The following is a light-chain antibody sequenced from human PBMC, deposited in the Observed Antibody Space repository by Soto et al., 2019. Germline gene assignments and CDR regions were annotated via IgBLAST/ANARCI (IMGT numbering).Light chain of an antibody. CDR1: SSDVGGYNY. CDR2: EVS. CDR3: SSYTSSSIDYF. Sequence: QSALTQPASVSGSPGQSITISCTGTSSDVGGYNYVSWYQQHPGKAPKLMIYEVSNRPSGVSNRFSGSKSGNTASLTISGLHAEDEADYYCSSYTSSSIDYFFGTGTKVTVL. J-gene: IGLJ1*01. V-gene: IGLV2-14*01.